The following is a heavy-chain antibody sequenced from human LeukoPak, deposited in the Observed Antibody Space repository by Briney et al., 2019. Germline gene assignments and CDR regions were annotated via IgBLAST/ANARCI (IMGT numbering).Heavy chain of an antibody. Sequence: GGSLRLSCAASGFTFSAHHINWVRQAPGKGLEWISYISTTGTTIHYADSVKGRFAISRDNAKSSLYLQMNSLRDEDTAVYYCARVWQDYSGVDYWGQGTLVTVSS. CDR3: ARVWQDYSGVDY. CDR1: GFTFSAHH. V-gene: IGHV3-48*02. J-gene: IGHJ4*02. D-gene: IGHD2-21*01. CDR2: ISTTGTTI.